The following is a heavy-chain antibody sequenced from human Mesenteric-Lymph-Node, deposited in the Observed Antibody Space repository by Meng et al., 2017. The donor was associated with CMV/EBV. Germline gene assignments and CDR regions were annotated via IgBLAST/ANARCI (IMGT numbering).Heavy chain of an antibody. J-gene: IGHJ5*01. Sequence: SGFPFAMDGINWVRQAPGGRLEWMGWIGAYDGKTEYAQKFQGRVTMTTDTSTSTASMELRSLTSDDTAVYYCARDPHEFWRSYWFEYWGQGTLVTVSS. CDR3: ARDPHEFWRSYWFEY. CDR1: GFPFAMDG. V-gene: IGHV1-18*01. D-gene: IGHD3-3*01. CDR2: IGAYDGKT.